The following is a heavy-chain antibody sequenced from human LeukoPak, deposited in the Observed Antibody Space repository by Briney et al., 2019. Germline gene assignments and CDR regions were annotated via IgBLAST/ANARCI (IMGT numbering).Heavy chain of an antibody. Sequence: GGSLRLSCAASGFTFSSYSMNWVRQAPGKGLVWVSRINSDGISTNYADSVKGRFTISRDNAKNTLYLQMNSLRAEDTAVYYCARGVRYGALDIWGQGTMVTVSS. D-gene: IGHD5-18*01. CDR2: INSDGIST. CDR3: ARGVRYGALDI. J-gene: IGHJ3*02. CDR1: GFTFSSYS. V-gene: IGHV3-74*01.